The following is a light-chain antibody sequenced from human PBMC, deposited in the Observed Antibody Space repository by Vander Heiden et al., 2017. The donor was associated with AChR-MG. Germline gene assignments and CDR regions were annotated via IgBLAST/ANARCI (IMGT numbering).Light chain of an antibody. CDR3: AAWDDSLNGPV. V-gene: IGLV1-44*01. CDR2: SNN. J-gene: IGLJ2*01. Sequence: QSVLTQPPSASGPPGQRVTISCSGSSSNIGSNTVSWYQQLPGTAPKLLIYSNNQRPSGVPARFSGSKSGTSAALAISGLQSEDEADYYCAAWDDSLNGPVFGGGTKLTVL. CDR1: SSNIGSNT.